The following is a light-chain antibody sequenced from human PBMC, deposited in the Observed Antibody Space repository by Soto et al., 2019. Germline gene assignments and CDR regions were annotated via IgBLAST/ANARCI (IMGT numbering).Light chain of an antibody. J-gene: IGLJ2*01. CDR3: SSYAGINNFVV. CDR1: SNDVGAYNQ. Sequence: QSALTQPPSASGSPGQSVTISCTGTSNDVGAYNQVSWYQQYPGKAPKLIIFEVSQRPSGVPDRFSGSKSGNTASLTVSGLQGEDEADYYCSSYAGINNFVVFGGGTSSPS. CDR2: EVS. V-gene: IGLV2-8*01.